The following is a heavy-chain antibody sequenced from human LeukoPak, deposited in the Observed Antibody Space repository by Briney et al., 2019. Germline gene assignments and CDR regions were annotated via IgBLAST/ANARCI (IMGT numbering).Heavy chain of an antibody. J-gene: IGHJ1*01. CDR3: ARDGGFESSWPEYFQH. D-gene: IGHD6-13*01. V-gene: IGHV3-7*01. CDR2: IKQDGSEK. Sequence: PGGSLRLSCAASGFTFSSYWMSWVRQAPGKGLEWVANIKQDGSEKYYVDSVKGRFTISRDNAKNSLYLQMNSLRAEDTAVYYCARDGGFESSWPEYFQHWGQGTLVTVSS. CDR1: GFTFSSYW.